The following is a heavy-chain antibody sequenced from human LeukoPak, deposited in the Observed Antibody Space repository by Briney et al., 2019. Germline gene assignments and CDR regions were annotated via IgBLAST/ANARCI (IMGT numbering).Heavy chain of an antibody. CDR2: INHSGRT. CDR3: ARFVVRDNLDY. CDR1: GGSFSGYY. V-gene: IGHV4-34*01. J-gene: IGHJ4*02. Sequence: SETLSLTCAVYGGSFSGYYWSWIRQPPGKGLEWIGEINHSGRTNYNPSLKSRVTISVDTSKNQFSLKLSSVTAADTAVYYCARFVVRDNLDYWGQGTLVTVSS. D-gene: IGHD2-21*01.